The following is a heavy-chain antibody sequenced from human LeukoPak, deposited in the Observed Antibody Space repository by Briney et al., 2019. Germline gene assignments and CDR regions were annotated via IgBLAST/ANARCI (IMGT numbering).Heavy chain of an antibody. CDR1: GFTFSSYW. D-gene: IGHD3-10*01. V-gene: IGHV3-7*01. J-gene: IGHJ4*02. CDR3: ARDVRVVRGVITPYYFDY. CDR2: IKQDGSEK. Sequence: GGSLRLSCAASGFTFSSYWMSWVRQAPGKGLEGVANIKQDGSEKYYVDSVKGRFTISRDNAKNSLYLQMNSLRAEDTAVYYCARDVRVVRGVITPYYFDYWGQGTLVTVSS.